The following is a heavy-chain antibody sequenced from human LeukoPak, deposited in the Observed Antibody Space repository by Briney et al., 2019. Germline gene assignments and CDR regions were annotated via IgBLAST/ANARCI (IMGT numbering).Heavy chain of an antibody. CDR1: GFTFSSYG. CDR2: IRYDGSNK. D-gene: IGHD3-10*01. V-gene: IGHV3-30*02. J-gene: IGHJ4*02. Sequence: GGSLRLSCAASGFTFSSYGMHWVRQAPGKGLEWVAFIRYDGSNKYYADSVKGRFTISRDNSKNTLYLQMNSLRAEDTAVYYCAKDKSLEGLWFGESLGGYYFDYWGQGTLVTVSS. CDR3: AKDKSLEGLWFGESLGGYYFDY.